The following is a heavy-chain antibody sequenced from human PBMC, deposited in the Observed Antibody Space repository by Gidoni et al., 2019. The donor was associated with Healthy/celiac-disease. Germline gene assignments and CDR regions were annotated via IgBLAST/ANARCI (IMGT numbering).Heavy chain of an antibody. CDR2: SMPIFGTA. CDR3: AREESGIAARPDYYSSYMDV. CDR1: GVTFSSYA. Sequence: SCKASGVTFSSYAISWVRQAPGQGLEWMGGSMPIFGTANYAKKFQGRGTIHADKTTSKDYMELSNLKSEDTAVYYCAREESGIAARPDYYSSYMDVWGKGTTVTVSS. J-gene: IGHJ6*03. D-gene: IGHD6-6*01. V-gene: IGHV1-69*06.